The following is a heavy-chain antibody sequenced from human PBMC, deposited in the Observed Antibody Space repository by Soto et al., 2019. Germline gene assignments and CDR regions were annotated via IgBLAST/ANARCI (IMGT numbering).Heavy chain of an antibody. CDR3: ARENAYGDPNSFDC. J-gene: IGHJ4*02. CDR2: ISSSSNYI. D-gene: IGHD4-17*01. V-gene: IGHV3-21*01. Sequence: PGGSLRLSCTASGFTFSSYNMNWVRQAPGKGLEWVSSISSSSNYIYYADSMKGRFTISRDNAKNSLYLQMNSLRAEDTAVYYCARENAYGDPNSFDCWGQGTLVTVSS. CDR1: GFTFSSYN.